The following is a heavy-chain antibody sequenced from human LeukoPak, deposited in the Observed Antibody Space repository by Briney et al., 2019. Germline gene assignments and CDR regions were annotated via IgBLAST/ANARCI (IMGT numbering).Heavy chain of an antibody. D-gene: IGHD5-24*01. J-gene: IGHJ4*02. CDR2: ISYDGSNK. CDR1: GFTFSSYA. V-gene: IGHV3-30*04. CDR3: ARVDGYNSFDY. Sequence: PGRSLRLSCAASGFTFSSYAMHWVRQAPGKGLEWVAVISYDGSNKYYADSVKGRFTISRDNSKNTLYLQMNSLRAEDTAVYYCARVDGYNSFDYWGQGTLVTVSS.